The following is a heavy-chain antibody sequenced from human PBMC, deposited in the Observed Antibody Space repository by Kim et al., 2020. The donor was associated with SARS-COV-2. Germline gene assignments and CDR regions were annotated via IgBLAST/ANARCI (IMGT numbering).Heavy chain of an antibody. CDR2: IYWDDDK. J-gene: IGHJ6*02. CDR1: GFSLSTSGVG. Sequence: SGPTLVNPTQTLTLTCTFSGFSLSTSGVGVGWIRQPPGKALEWLALIYWDDDKRYSPSLKSRLTITKDTSKNQVVLTMTNMDPVDTATYYCAHSGALGITMVRGYYYYGMDVWGQGTTVTVSS. CDR3: AHSGALGITMVRGYYYYGMDV. V-gene: IGHV2-5*02. D-gene: IGHD3-10*01.